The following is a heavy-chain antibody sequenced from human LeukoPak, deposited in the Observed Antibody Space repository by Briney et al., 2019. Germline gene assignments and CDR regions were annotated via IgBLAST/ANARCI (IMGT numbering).Heavy chain of an antibody. CDR2: ISSSSSYI. V-gene: IGHV3-21*01. Sequence: KPGGSLRLSCAASGFTFSSYSMNWVRQAPGKGLEWVSSISSSSSYIYYADSVKGRFTISRDNAKNSLYLQMNSLRAEDTAVYYCGRVVDGDYIFDYWSQGTLVTVSA. D-gene: IGHD4-17*01. J-gene: IGHJ4*02. CDR3: GRVVDGDYIFDY. CDR1: GFTFSSYS.